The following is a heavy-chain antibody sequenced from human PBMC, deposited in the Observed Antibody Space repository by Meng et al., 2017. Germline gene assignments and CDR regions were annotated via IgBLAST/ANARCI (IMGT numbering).Heavy chain of an antibody. J-gene: IGHJ5*02. V-gene: IGHV1-3*01. CDR1: GYTFTSYA. Sequence: QVQLVASLAEVKKPGASVKGSCKASGYTFTSYAMHWVRQAPGQRLEWMGWINAGNGNTKYSQKFQGRVTITRDTSASTAYMELSSLRSEDTAVYYCARVLPATIFGVVIDSWFDPWGQGTLVTVSS. D-gene: IGHD3-3*01. CDR2: INAGNGNT. CDR3: ARVLPATIFGVVIDSWFDP.